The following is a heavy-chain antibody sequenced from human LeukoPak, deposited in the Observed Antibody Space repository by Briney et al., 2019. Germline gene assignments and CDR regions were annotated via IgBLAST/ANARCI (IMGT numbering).Heavy chain of an antibody. V-gene: IGHV4-31*03. Sequence: SETLSLTCTVSGGSISSGGYYWSWIRQHPGKGLEWIGYIYYSGSTYYNPSLKSRVTISVDTSKNQFSLKLSSVTAADTAVYYCARGTLGAPYSSSPVDYWGQGTLVTVSS. D-gene: IGHD6-6*01. CDR2: IYYSGST. J-gene: IGHJ4*02. CDR3: ARGTLGAPYSSSPVDY. CDR1: GGSISSGGYY.